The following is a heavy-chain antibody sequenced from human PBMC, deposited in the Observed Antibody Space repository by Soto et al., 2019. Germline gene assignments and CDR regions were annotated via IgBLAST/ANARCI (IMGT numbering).Heavy chain of an antibody. Sequence: QITLKESGPTLVKPTQTLTLTCTFSGFSLSTSGVGVGWIRQPPGKALEWLALIYWDDDKRYSPSLKSRLTLASDTSTNPVVLTLTNMDPVDTAAYYFARTLLGFGEHAWFASWGQGPLVNVPS. J-gene: IGHJ5*01. D-gene: IGHD3-10*01. CDR3: ARTLLGFGEHAWFAS. V-gene: IGHV2-5*02. CDR2: IYWDDDK. CDR1: GFSLSTSGVG.